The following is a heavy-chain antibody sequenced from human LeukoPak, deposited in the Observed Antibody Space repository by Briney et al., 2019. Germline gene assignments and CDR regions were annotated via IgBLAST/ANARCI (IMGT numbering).Heavy chain of an antibody. D-gene: IGHD2-15*01. CDR2: INPSDGST. V-gene: IGHV1-46*01. Sequence: GASVKVSCKASGYTFTRYYMHWVRRAPGQGLEWMGIINPSDGSTSYAQKFQGRVTTTRDTSTSKVYMEVSSLTSEDTAVYYCARVHCSGGSCYGEVFDYWGQGTLVTVSS. CDR3: ARVHCSGGSCYGEVFDY. J-gene: IGHJ4*02. CDR1: GYTFTRYY.